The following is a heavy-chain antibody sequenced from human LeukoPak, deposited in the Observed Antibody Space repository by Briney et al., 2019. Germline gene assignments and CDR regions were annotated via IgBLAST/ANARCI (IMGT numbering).Heavy chain of an antibody. J-gene: IGHJ1*01. CDR1: GGSISSSNYF. Sequence: SETLSLTCTVSGGSISSSNYFWGWIRQPPGKGLEWIGSIYYSGSTYYNPSLESRVTISVDTSKNQFSLKLRSVTAADTAVYYCARHGGYCSSTSCFEYFHHWGQGTLVTVPS. CDR2: IYYSGST. CDR3: ARHGGYCSSTSCFEYFHH. D-gene: IGHD2-2*01. V-gene: IGHV4-39*01.